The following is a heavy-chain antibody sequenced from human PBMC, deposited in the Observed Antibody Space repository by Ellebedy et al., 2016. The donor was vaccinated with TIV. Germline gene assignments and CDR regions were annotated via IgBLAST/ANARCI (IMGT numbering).Heavy chain of an antibody. CDR1: GGTFSSYA. V-gene: IGHV1-18*01. J-gene: IGHJ4*02. D-gene: IGHD2-15*01. CDR3: ARGGGYCSGGSCYSRPFDY. CDR2: ISAYNGNT. Sequence: ASVKVSCKASGGTFSSYAISWVRQAPGQGLEWMGWISAYNGNTNYAQKLQGRVTMTTDTSTSTAYMELRSLRSDDTAVYYCARGGGYCSGGSCYSRPFDYWGQGTLVTVSS.